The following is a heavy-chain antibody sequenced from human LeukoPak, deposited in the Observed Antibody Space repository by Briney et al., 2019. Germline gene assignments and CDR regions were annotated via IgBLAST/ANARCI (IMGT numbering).Heavy chain of an antibody. CDR1: GFTVSSNY. Sequence: GGSLRLSCAASGFTVSSNYMSWVRQAPGKGLEWVSVIYSGGSTYYADSVKGRFTISRDNSKNTLYLQKNSLRAEDTAVYYCARAGSYYTLDYWGQGTLVTVSS. J-gene: IGHJ4*02. CDR3: ARAGSYYTLDY. V-gene: IGHV3-66*01. D-gene: IGHD1-26*01. CDR2: IYSGGST.